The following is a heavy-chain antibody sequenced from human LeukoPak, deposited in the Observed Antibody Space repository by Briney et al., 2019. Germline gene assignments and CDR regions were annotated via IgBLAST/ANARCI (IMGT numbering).Heavy chain of an antibody. V-gene: IGHV4-39*01. Sequence: PSETLSLTCTVSGGSISSSSYYWGWIRQPPGKGLEWIGSIYYSGTTYYNPSLNSRVTISVDTSKNQFSLKLSSVTAADTAVYYCARTVRSGWYPDYYYYYMDVWGKGTTVTISS. CDR2: IYYSGTT. CDR1: GGSISSSSYY. J-gene: IGHJ6*03. D-gene: IGHD6-19*01. CDR3: ARTVRSGWYPDYYYYYMDV.